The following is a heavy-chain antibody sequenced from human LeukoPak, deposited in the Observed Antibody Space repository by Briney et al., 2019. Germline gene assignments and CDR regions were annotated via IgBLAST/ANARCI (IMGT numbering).Heavy chain of an antibody. CDR3: ARAGGWFGELIDAFDI. CDR2: INHSGST. Sequence: PSETLSLTCAVYGGSFSGYYWSWIRQPPGKGLEWIGEINHSGSTNYNPSLKSRVTISVDTSKNQLSLKLSSVTAADTAVYYCARAGGWFGELIDAFDIWGQGTMVTVSS. V-gene: IGHV4-34*01. J-gene: IGHJ3*02. D-gene: IGHD3-10*01. CDR1: GGSFSGYY.